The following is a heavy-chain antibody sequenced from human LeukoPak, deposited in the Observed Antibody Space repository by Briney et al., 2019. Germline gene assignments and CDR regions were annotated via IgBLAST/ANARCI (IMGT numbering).Heavy chain of an antibody. Sequence: ASVKVSCKVSGYTLTELSMHWVRQAPGKGLEWMGGFDPEDGETIYAQKFQGRVTMTEDTSTDTAYMELSSLRSDDTAVYYCASPQRPARSSGWYDYWGQGTLVTVSS. J-gene: IGHJ4*02. V-gene: IGHV1-24*01. CDR1: GYTLTELS. CDR2: FDPEDGET. CDR3: ASPQRPARSSGWYDY. D-gene: IGHD6-19*01.